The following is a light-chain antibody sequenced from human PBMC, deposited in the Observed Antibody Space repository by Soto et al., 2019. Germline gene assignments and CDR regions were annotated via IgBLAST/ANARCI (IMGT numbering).Light chain of an antibody. CDR3: SSYTSSSTRLFV. CDR1: SSDVGGYNY. J-gene: IGLJ1*01. V-gene: IGLV2-14*01. Sequence: QSVLTQPASVSGSPGQSITISCTGTSSDVGGYNYVSWYQQHPGKAPKLMIYEVSNRPSGVSHRFSGSKSCNTASLSISGLQAEDEADYYCSSYTSSSTRLFVFGTGTNVTVL. CDR2: EVS.